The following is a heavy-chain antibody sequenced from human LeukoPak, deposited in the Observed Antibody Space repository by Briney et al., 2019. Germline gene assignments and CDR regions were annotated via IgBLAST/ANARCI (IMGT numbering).Heavy chain of an antibody. D-gene: IGHD3-22*01. CDR2: IYHSGST. CDR1: GGSISSYY. V-gene: IGHV4-38-2*02. CDR3: ARAYYYDSSGYYFNWFDP. Sequence: SETLSLTCTVSGGSISSYYWSWIRQPPGKGLEWIGSIYHSGSTYYNPSLKSRVTISVDTSKNQFSLKLSSVTAADTAVYYCARAYYYDSSGYYFNWFDPWGQGTLVTVSS. J-gene: IGHJ5*02.